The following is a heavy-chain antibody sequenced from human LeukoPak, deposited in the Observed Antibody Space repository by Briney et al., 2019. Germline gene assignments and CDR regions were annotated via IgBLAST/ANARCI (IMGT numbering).Heavy chain of an antibody. CDR2: ISSSGDTI. J-gene: IGHJ4*02. D-gene: IGHD3-22*01. V-gene: IGHV3-11*04. Sequence: SGGSLRLSCAASGFTFSDYYMSWIRQAPGKGLEWISYISSSGDTIFYADSVKGRFTISRDNAKNSLYLQMNSLRAEDTAVYYCARDYYDSRGYWGQGTLVTVSS. CDR3: ARDYYDSRGY. CDR1: GFTFSDYY.